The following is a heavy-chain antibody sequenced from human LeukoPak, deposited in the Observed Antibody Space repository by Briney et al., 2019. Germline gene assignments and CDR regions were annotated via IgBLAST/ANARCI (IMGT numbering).Heavy chain of an antibody. D-gene: IGHD1-7*01. CDR2: IYTSGNT. V-gene: IGHV4-61*09. CDR1: GGSFSSGSYF. J-gene: IGHJ3*02. Sequence: SETLSLTCTVSGGSFSSGSYFWSWVRQPAGKALEWIGHIYTSGNTNYNPSLRSRVTISIDTSKNQFSLKLSSVTAADTAVYYCARDLYDWNYGSHAFDIWGQGTMVTVSS. CDR3: ARDLYDWNYGSHAFDI.